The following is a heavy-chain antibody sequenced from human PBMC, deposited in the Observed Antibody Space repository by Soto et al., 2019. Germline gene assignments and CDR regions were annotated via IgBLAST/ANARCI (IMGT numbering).Heavy chain of an antibody. CDR2: ISAYNGNT. CDR3: ARDKDVLMVYAIQTDY. D-gene: IGHD2-8*01. V-gene: IGHV1-18*01. J-gene: IGHJ4*02. Sequence: ASVKVSCKASGYTFTSYGISWARPAPGQGLEWMGWISAYNGNTNYAQKLQGRVTMTTDTSTSTAYMELRSLRSDDTAVYYCARDKDVLMVYAIQTDYWGQGTLVTVSS. CDR1: GYTFTSYG.